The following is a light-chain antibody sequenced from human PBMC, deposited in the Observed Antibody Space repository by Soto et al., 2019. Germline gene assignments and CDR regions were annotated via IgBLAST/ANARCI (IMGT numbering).Light chain of an antibody. Sequence: EIVLTQSPGTLSLSPGERATLFCRASQSVSNNHLGWYQQKPGQTPRLLIYGTTNRATGIPERFSGSGSGTDFTLTISRLEPEDFAVYYCQQYSNSPPSTFGQGTKVEI. J-gene: IGKJ1*01. V-gene: IGKV3-20*01. CDR3: QQYSNSPPST. CDR1: QSVSNNH. CDR2: GTT.